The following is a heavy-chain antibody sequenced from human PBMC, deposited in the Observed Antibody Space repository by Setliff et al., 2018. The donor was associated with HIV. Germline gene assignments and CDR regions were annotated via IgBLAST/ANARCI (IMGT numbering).Heavy chain of an antibody. V-gene: IGHV1-69*05. D-gene: IGHD4-17*01. CDR2: IIPATGAI. J-gene: IGHJ4*02. CDR1: GGSSSYFA. CDR3: ASKLWDGDYGLLDD. Sequence: RASVKVSCKAPGGSSSYFAIAWVRQAPGQGLEWIGAIIPATGAINYAQTLQGRVTLTTDKSTGTAYMELSSLTSEDSAVYYCASKLWDGDYGLLDDWGQGTLVTVSS.